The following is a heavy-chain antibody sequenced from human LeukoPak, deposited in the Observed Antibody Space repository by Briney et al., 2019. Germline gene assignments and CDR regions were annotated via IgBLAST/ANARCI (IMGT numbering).Heavy chain of an antibody. J-gene: IGHJ4*02. V-gene: IGHV3-23*01. D-gene: IGHD3-22*01. CDR2: ISGSGGST. CDR3: AKEYYYDSSGVFDY. CDR1: GFTFNSYA. Sequence: GGSLRLSCAASGFTFNSYAMSWVRQAPGKGLEWVSAISGSGGSTYYADSVRGRFTISRDNSKNTLYLQMNSLRAEDTAVNYCAKEYYYDSSGVFDYWGQGTLVTVSS.